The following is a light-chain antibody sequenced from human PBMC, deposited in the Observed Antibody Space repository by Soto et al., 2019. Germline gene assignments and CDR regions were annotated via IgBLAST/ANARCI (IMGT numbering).Light chain of an antibody. V-gene: IGKV1-5*01. CDR2: DAS. CDR3: QQYNSYSYT. CDR1: QSISSW. Sequence: DIQMSQSPSTLSASVGDRVTITCRASQSISSWLAWYQQKPGKAPKLLIYDASRLESGVPSRFSGSGSGTEFTLTISSLQPDDFATYYCQQYNSYSYTFGQGTRLEIK. J-gene: IGKJ5*01.